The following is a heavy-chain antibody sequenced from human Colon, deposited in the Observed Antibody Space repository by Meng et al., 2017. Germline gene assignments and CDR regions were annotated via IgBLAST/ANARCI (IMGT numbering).Heavy chain of an antibody. V-gene: IGHV4-59*01. Sequence: SETLSLTCTVSGGSMSGSYWSWIRQPPGEGLEWIAYFYDSEDTSYNPSLKSRVTISLDMSRNQFSLRLSSVTAADTAIYYCARHPRVAPSQNYNFDYWGQGSLVTVSS. CDR3: ARHPRVAPSQNYNFDY. CDR2: FYDSEDT. CDR1: GGSMSGSY. J-gene: IGHJ4*02. D-gene: IGHD1-7*01.